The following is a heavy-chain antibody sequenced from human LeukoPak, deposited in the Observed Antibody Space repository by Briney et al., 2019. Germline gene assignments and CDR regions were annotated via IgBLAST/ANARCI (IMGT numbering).Heavy chain of an antibody. Sequence: ASVKVSCKASGYTFTGYYMHWVRQAPGQGLEWMGWINPNSGGTNYAQKFQGRVTMTRDTSISTAYMELSRLRSDDTAVYYCARDKGSIVGANDAFDIRGQGTMVTVSS. D-gene: IGHD1-26*01. V-gene: IGHV1-2*02. CDR3: ARDKGSIVGANDAFDI. CDR2: INPNSGGT. CDR1: GYTFTGYY. J-gene: IGHJ3*02.